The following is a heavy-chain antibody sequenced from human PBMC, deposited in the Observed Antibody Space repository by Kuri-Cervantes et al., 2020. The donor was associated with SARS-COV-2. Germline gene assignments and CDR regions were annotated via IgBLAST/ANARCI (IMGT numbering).Heavy chain of an antibody. CDR3: TTLTDY. Sequence: GGSLRLSCEVSGFLFSASAIHWVRQASGKGLEWVGRIRGKANNYATAYVASVKGRFTISRDDSKNMAYLQMNSLKTEDTAVYYCTTLTDYWGQGTLVTVSS. CDR2: IRGKANNYAT. J-gene: IGHJ4*02. V-gene: IGHV3-73*01. CDR1: GFLFSASA.